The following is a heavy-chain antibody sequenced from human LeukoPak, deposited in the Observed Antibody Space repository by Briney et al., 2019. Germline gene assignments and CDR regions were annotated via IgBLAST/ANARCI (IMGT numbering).Heavy chain of an antibody. V-gene: IGHV3-7*04. CDR2: IKQDGSEE. CDR3: ARGLLAAAGIDY. Sequence: PGGSLRLSCAASGFTFSNYWMSWVRQAPGKGLEWVANIKQDGSEENYVDSVKGRFTISRDDAKNSLYLQMNSLRAEDTAVYYCARGLLAAAGIDYWGQGALVTVSS. CDR1: GFTFSNYW. J-gene: IGHJ4*02. D-gene: IGHD6-13*01.